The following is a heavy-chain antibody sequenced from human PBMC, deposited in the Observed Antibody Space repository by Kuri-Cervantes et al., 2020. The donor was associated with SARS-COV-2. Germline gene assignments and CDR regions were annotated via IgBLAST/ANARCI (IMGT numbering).Heavy chain of an antibody. V-gene: IGHV3-33*01. Sequence: GESLKISCAASGFNFSSHGMHWVRQAPGKGPEWVAVIWYDGSNKYYADSVKGRFTISRDDSKNTLYLQMDSLRDDDTAVYYCARDGDYWGQGTLVTVSS. CDR1: GFNFSSHG. CDR3: ARDGDY. CDR2: IWYDGSNK. J-gene: IGHJ4*02.